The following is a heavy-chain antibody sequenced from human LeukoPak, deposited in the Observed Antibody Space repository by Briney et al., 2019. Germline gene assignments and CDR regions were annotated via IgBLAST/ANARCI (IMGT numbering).Heavy chain of an antibody. CDR3: ARGYSGYDAPSYYYGMDV. Sequence: SETLSLTCTVSGGSISSYYWSWIRQPPGKGLEWIGYMYYSGSSNYNPSLKSRVTTSVDTSKNQFSLKLSSVTAADTAVYYCARGYSGYDAPSYYYGMDVWGQGTAVTVSS. CDR2: MYYSGSS. CDR1: GGSISSYY. V-gene: IGHV4-59*01. D-gene: IGHD5-12*01. J-gene: IGHJ6*02.